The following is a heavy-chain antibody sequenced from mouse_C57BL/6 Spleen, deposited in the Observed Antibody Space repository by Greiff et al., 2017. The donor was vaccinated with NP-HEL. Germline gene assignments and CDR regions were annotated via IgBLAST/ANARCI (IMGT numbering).Heavy chain of an antibody. CDR3: ARGGEYYAMDY. V-gene: IGHV1-52*01. CDR1: GYTFTSYW. CDR2: IDPSDSET. J-gene: IGHJ4*01. Sequence: QVQLQQPGAELVRPGSSVKLSCKASGYTFTSYWMHWVKQRPIQGLEWIGNIDPSDSETHYNQKFKDKATLTVDKSSSTAYMQLSSLTSEDSAVYYCARGGEYYAMDYWGQGTSVTVSS.